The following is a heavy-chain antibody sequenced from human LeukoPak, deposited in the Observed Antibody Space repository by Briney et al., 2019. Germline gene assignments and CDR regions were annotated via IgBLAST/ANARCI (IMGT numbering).Heavy chain of an antibody. J-gene: IGHJ4*02. CDR1: GYTFTNYA. CDR3: AGAYQPLGGLSLPDY. Sequence: ASVKVSCKASGYTFTNYAMNWVRQAPGQGLEWMGWINTNTGNPTYAQGFTGRFVFSLDTSVSTAYLLISSLKAEDTAVYYCAGAYQPLGGLSLPDYWGQGTLVTVSS. CDR2: INTNTGNP. D-gene: IGHD3-16*02. V-gene: IGHV7-4-1*02.